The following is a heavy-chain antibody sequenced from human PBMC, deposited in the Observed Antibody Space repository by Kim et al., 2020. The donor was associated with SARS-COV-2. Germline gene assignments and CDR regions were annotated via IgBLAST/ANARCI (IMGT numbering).Heavy chain of an antibody. V-gene: IGHV1-2*02. CDR2: INPNSGGT. D-gene: IGHD5-18*01. Sequence: ASVKVSCKASGYTFTGYYMHWVRQAPGQGLEWMGWINPNSGGTNYAQKFQGRVTMTRDTSISTAYMELSRLRSDDTAVYYCARDPYPVIQLRAPPEYYFDYWGQGTLVTVSS. CDR3: ARDPYPVIQLRAPPEYYFDY. CDR1: GYTFTGYY. J-gene: IGHJ4*02.